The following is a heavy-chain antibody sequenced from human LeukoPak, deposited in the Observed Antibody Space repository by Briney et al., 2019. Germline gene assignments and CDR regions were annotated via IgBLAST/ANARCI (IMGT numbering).Heavy chain of an antibody. J-gene: IGHJ3*02. Sequence: GGSLRLSCAASGFTFSSYSMNWVRQAPGKGLEWVSSISSSSSYIYYADSVKGRFTISRDNAKNSLYLQMNSLRAEDTAVYYCARASRENYYDSSGQDAFDIWGQGTMVTVSS. CDR3: ARASRENYYDSSGQDAFDI. CDR2: ISSSSSYI. V-gene: IGHV3-21*01. D-gene: IGHD3-22*01. CDR1: GFTFSSYS.